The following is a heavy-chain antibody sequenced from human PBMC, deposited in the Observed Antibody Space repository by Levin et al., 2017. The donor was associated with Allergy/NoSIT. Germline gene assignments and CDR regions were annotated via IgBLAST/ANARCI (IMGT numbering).Heavy chain of an antibody. Sequence: LSLTCAASGFTFSTYWMSWVRQAPGKGLEWVANIKQDGSEKYYVDSVKGRFTISRDNAKNSLYLQMNSLRAEDTAVYYCARDGWGSSYYYYGMDVWGQGTTVTVSS. D-gene: IGHD3-10*01. J-gene: IGHJ6*02. CDR3: ARDGWGSSYYYYGMDV. V-gene: IGHV3-7*01. CDR2: IKQDGSEK. CDR1: GFTFSTYW.